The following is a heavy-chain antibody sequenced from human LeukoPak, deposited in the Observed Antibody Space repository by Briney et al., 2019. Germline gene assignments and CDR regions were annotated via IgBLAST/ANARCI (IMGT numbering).Heavy chain of an antibody. CDR2: INPRSNFI. V-gene: IGHV3-21*06. J-gene: IGHJ4*02. CDR3: ATSGRPQDSSGYYYYAY. Sequence: GGSLRLSCSASGFTFSTSAMSWVRQAPGKALEWVSSINPRSNFIDYAGSVRGRFTISRGNARNSLYLQMNSLRAEDTAVYYCATSGRPQDSSGYYYYAYWGQGTLVTVSS. D-gene: IGHD3-22*01. CDR1: GFTFSTSA.